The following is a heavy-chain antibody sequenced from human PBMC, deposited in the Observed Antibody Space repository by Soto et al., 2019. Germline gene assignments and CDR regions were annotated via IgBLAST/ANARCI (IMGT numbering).Heavy chain of an antibody. Sequence: ASVKVSCKASGYTFSNFAMHWVRQAPGQRLEWMGWINPGNGNTKYSQSFQGRVTITRDTSASTAYMELSSLRSEDTAVYYCARAVARGVKTIYYYYGMDVWGQGTTVTVSS. J-gene: IGHJ6*02. D-gene: IGHD3-10*01. CDR3: ARAVARGVKTIYYYYGMDV. CDR2: INPGNGNT. CDR1: GYTFSNFA. V-gene: IGHV1-3*01.